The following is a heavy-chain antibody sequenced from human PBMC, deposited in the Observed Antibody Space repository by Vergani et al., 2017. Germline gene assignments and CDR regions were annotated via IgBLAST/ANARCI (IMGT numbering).Heavy chain of an antibody. CDR3: AREKGTGDLDY. J-gene: IGHJ4*02. V-gene: IGHV1-18*01. D-gene: IGHD7-27*01. CDR2: ISPYNGHT. Sequence: QVQLVQSGAEVKKPGSSVKVSCKASGGTFSSYTISWVRQAPGQGLEWMGWISPYNGHTEYAQRLQGRVTMTTDTSTSTAYMELRSLRSDDTAVYSCAREKGTGDLDYWGQGTLVTVSS. CDR1: GGTFSSYT.